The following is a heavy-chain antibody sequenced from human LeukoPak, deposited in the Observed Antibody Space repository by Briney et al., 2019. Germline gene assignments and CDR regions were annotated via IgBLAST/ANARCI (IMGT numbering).Heavy chain of an antibody. Sequence: ASVKVSCTASGDIPNNYHIHWVRQAPGQGLEWMGIIKHSGGSTTYAQKFQGRLIMTRDTSTGTVNMELSSLTSEDTAVYYCARDFSWSVDYWGQGALVTVSS. CDR2: IKHSGGST. V-gene: IGHV1-46*02. CDR3: ARDFSWSVDY. D-gene: IGHD6-13*01. CDR1: GDIPNNYH. J-gene: IGHJ4*02.